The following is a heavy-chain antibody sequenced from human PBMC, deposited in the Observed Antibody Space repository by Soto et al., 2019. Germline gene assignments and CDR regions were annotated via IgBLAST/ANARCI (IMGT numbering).Heavy chain of an antibody. CDR3: ARDLSALSGSYYILHYGMDV. CDR1: GYTFTSYG. D-gene: IGHD3-10*01. Sequence: QAQLVQSGAEVKKPGASVKVSCKASGYTFTSYGISRVRQAPGQGLEWMGWINTYDGNTNYAQKLQGRVTMTTDTYTSTAYMELRRLRSDDTVVYYCARDLSALSGSYYILHYGMDVWGQGTKVTVSS. V-gene: IGHV1-18*01. CDR2: INTYDGNT. J-gene: IGHJ6*02.